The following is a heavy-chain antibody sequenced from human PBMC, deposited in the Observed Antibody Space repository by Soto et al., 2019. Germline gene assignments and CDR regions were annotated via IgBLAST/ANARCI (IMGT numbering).Heavy chain of an antibody. Sequence: GASVKVSCKASGYTFTSYAMHWVRQAPGQGLEWMGWISAYNGNTNYAQKLQGRVTMTTDTSTSTAYMELRSLRSDDTAVYYCARMYSSGWDNWFDPWGQGTLVTVSS. CDR3: ARMYSSGWDNWFDP. V-gene: IGHV1-18*01. CDR2: ISAYNGNT. D-gene: IGHD6-19*01. CDR1: GYTFTSYA. J-gene: IGHJ5*02.